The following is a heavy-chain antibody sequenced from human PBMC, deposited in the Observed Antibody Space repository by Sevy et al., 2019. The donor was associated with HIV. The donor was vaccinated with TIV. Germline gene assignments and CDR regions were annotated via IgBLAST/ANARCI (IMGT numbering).Heavy chain of an antibody. CDR1: GFTFSSYW. V-gene: IGHV3-7*03. Sequence: GGSLRLSCAASGFTFSSYWMSWVRQAPGKGLEWVANIKQDGSEKYYVDSVKGRFTISRDNANNSLYLQMNSLRAEDTAVYDGAGPIVVVPAGDNIYYYYYMDVWGKGTTVTVSS. CDR2: IKQDGSEK. D-gene: IGHD2-2*01. CDR3: AGPIVVVPAGDNIYYYYYMDV. J-gene: IGHJ6*03.